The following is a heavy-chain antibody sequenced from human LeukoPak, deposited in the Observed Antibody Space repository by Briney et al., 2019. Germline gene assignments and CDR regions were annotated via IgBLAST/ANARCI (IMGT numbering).Heavy chain of an antibody. J-gene: IGHJ4*02. D-gene: IGHD4-17*01. CDR3: ARDSDPATVTTFGY. V-gene: IGHV1-2*02. Sequence: ASVKVSCKASGGTFSSYAISWVRQAPGQGLEWMGWINPNSGGTNYAQKFQGRVTMTRDTSISTAYMELSRLRSDDTAVYYCARDSDPATVTTFGYWGQGTLVTVSS. CDR1: GGTFSSYA. CDR2: INPNSGGT.